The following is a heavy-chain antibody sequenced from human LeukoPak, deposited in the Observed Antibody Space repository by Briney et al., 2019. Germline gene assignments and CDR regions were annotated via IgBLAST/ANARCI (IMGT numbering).Heavy chain of an antibody. V-gene: IGHV3-21*01. CDR3: TRSPQQLVLFDY. J-gene: IGHJ4*02. CDR2: ISSSSSYI. D-gene: IGHD6-13*01. Sequence: GGSLRLSCAASGFTFSSYSMNWVRQAPGKGLEWVSSISSSSSYIYYADSVKGRFTISRDNARNSLYLQMNSLRDEDTAVYYCTRSPQQLVLFDYWGQGTLVTVSS. CDR1: GFTFSSYS.